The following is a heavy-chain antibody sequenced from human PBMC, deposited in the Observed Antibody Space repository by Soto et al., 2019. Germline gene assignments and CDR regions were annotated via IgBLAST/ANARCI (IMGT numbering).Heavy chain of an antibody. D-gene: IGHD6-13*01. J-gene: IGHJ4*02. CDR3: ARPGLIAADIDY. V-gene: IGHV4-39*01. Sequence: SETLSLTCTVSGGSISSRSYYWGWIRQPPGKGLEWIGSIYYSGSTYYNPSLKSRVTISVDTSKNQFSLKLSSVTATDTAVYYCARPGLIAADIDYWGQGTLVTFST. CDR2: IYYSGST. CDR1: GGSISSRSYY.